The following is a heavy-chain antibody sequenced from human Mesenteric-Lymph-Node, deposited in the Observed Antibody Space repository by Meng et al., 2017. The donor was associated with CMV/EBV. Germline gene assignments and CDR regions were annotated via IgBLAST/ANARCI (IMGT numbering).Heavy chain of an antibody. Sequence: SVKVSCKASGGTFSSYTISWVRQAPGQGLEWMGGIIPIFGTANYAQKFQGRVTITTDESTSTAYMELSSLRSEDTAVYYCASLSGGSPTSDFDYWGQGTLVTVSS. J-gene: IGHJ4*02. CDR3: ASLSGGSPTSDFDY. D-gene: IGHD2-2*01. CDR2: IIPIFGTA. V-gene: IGHV1-69*05. CDR1: GGTFSSYT.